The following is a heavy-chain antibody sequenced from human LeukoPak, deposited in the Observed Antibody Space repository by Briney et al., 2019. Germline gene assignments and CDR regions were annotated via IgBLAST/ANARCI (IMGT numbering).Heavy chain of an antibody. Sequence: PSETLSLTCAVYGGSFSGYYWSWIRQPPGKGLEWIGEINHSGSTNYNPSLKSRATISVDTSKNQFSLKLSSVTAADTAVYYCARDFMLNWFDPWGQGTLVTVSS. V-gene: IGHV4-34*01. CDR1: GGSFSGYY. CDR3: ARDFMLNWFDP. D-gene: IGHD3-16*01. J-gene: IGHJ5*02. CDR2: INHSGST.